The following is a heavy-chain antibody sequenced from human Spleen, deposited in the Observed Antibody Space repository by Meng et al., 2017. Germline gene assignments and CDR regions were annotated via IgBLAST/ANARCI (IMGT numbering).Heavy chain of an antibody. CDR1: GYNFPDYY. CDR3: ARASRQLVQDY. CDR2: INPKSGDT. D-gene: IGHD6-6*01. J-gene: IGHJ4*02. V-gene: IGHV1-2*06. Sequence: ASVKVSCKPSGYNFPDYYIHWVRRAPGQGLEWMGRINPKSGDTHYAQKFQARVTMTGDTSISTAYMELSRLRSDDTAVYYCARASRQLVQDYWGQGTLVTVSS.